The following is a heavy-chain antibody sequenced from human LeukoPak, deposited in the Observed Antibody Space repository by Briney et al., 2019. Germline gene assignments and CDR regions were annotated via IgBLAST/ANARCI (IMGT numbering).Heavy chain of an antibody. D-gene: IGHD3-16*02. CDR3: ARIMITFGGVIVPYYFDY. V-gene: IGHV2-26*01. Sequence: SGPVLVKPTETLTLTCTVSGFSLSNARMGVSWIRQPPGKALEWLAHIFSNDEKSYSTSLKSRLTISKDTSKSQVVLTMTNMDPVDTATYYCARIMITFGGVIVPYYFDYWGQGTLVTVSS. J-gene: IGHJ4*02. CDR1: GFSLSNARMG. CDR2: IFSNDEK.